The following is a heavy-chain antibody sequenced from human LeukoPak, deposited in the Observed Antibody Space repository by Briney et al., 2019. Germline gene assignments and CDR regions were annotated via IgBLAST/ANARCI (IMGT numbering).Heavy chain of an antibody. V-gene: IGHV3-23*01. CDR1: GFTFSSYA. CDR2: IGTRSDDT. D-gene: IGHD3-16*01. CDR3: AKHDYGNFKAYDI. Sequence: GGSLRLSCAASGFTFSSYAMSWVRQAPGKGLEWVSSIGTRSDDTYYADSVKGRFTFSRDNSKNTLYLQMDSLRAEDTAVYYCAKHDYGNFKAYDIWGQGTTVTVSS. J-gene: IGHJ3*02.